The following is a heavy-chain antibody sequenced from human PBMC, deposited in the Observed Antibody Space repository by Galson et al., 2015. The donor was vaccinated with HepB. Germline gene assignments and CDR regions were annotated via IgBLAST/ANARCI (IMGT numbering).Heavy chain of an antibody. D-gene: IGHD2-2*01. CDR2: ISSSSSTI. CDR1: GFTFSSYS. Sequence: SLRLSCAASGFTFSSYSMNWVRQAPGKGLEWVSYISSSSSTIYYADSVKGRFTISRDNAKNSLYLQMNSLRAEDTAVYYCARAGVVVVPAALYFDYWGQGTLVTVSS. J-gene: IGHJ4*02. V-gene: IGHV3-48*04. CDR3: ARAGVVVVPAALYFDY.